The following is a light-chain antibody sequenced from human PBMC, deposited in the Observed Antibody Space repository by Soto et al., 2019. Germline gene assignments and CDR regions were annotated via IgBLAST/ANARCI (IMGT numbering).Light chain of an antibody. CDR3: PSYTSSSTYV. CDR1: SSDVGGYNY. J-gene: IGLJ1*01. Sequence: QSVRTQPASVSGSPGQSITISCTGTSSDVGGYNYVSWYQQHPGKAPKLMIYDVSNRPSGVSNRFSGSKSGNTASLTIFGLQAEDEADYYCPSYTSSSTYVFGTGTKVTVL. CDR2: DVS. V-gene: IGLV2-14*01.